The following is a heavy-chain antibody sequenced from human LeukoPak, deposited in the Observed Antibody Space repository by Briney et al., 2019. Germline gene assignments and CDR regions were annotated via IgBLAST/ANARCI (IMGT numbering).Heavy chain of an antibody. CDR2: ISYDGSDK. CDR3: TTNYGDPPVFDY. V-gene: IGHV3-30-3*01. D-gene: IGHD4-17*01. Sequence: GGSLRLSCAASGFTFSSYAMLWVRQAPGTGLEWVTIISYDGSDKWYADSVKGRFTISRDDSKNTLYLQMNSLKTEDTAVYYCTTNYGDPPVFDYWGQGTLVTVSS. CDR1: GFTFSSYA. J-gene: IGHJ4*02.